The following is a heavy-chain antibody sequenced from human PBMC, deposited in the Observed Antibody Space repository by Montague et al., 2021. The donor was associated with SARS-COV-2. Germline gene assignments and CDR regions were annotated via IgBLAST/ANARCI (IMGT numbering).Heavy chain of an antibody. Sequence: SETLSLTCAVYGGSLSGYYWSWIRQPPGEGLEWIAEISHSGSTSYNPSFKGRVTISVDTSKNQFSLKLSSATAADTAVYYCARVPYRLLFVPRYYGMDVWGQGTTVTVSS. V-gene: IGHV4-34*01. D-gene: IGHD2-2*01. CDR1: GGSLSGYY. CDR3: ARVPYRLLFVPRYYGMDV. J-gene: IGHJ6*02. CDR2: ISHSGST.